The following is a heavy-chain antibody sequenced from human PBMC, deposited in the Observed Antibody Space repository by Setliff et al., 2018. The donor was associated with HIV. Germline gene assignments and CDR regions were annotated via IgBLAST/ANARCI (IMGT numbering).Heavy chain of an antibody. D-gene: IGHD3-10*01. Sequence: AGGSLRLSCAASGFKYSDFNMNWIRQAPGKGLEWISYISRTGTTIYYADSVKGRFTISRDNPKNSLFLQADSLRVEDTAVYYCAGEENYGSGSPKEYYFDYWGQGTLVTVSS. V-gene: IGHV3-11*01. J-gene: IGHJ4*02. CDR2: ISRTGTTI. CDR3: AGEENYGSGSPKEYYFDY. CDR1: GFKYSDFN.